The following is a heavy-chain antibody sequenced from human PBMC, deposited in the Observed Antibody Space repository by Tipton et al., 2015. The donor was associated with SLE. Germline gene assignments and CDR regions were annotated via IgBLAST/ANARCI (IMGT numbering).Heavy chain of an antibody. J-gene: IGHJ4*02. CDR1: GFTFSTYA. Sequence: SLRLSCAASGFTFSTYAMSWVRQAPGKGLEWVSGISGSGATTWYAESVKGRFTISRDNAKNTLHLQMNNLRVGDTAVYYCALARGSSNLDTPGYWGQGTLLTVSS. CDR2: ISGSGATT. V-gene: IGHV3-23*01. D-gene: IGHD5-18*01. CDR3: ALARGSSNLDTPGY.